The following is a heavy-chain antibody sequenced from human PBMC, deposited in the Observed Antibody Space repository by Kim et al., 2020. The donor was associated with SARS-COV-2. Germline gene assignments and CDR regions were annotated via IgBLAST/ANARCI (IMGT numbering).Heavy chain of an antibody. D-gene: IGHD5-18*01. CDR2: ISSSSSYI. V-gene: IGHV3-21*01. CDR1: GFTFSSYS. J-gene: IGHJ4*02. Sequence: GGSLRLSCAASGFTFSSYSMNWVRQAPGKGLEWVSSISSSSSYIYHADSVRCRFTISRDNAKNSLYLQMNNLRAEDTAVYYCARDLAYTTMAPPGYWGQGTLVTVS. CDR3: ARDLAYTTMAPPGY.